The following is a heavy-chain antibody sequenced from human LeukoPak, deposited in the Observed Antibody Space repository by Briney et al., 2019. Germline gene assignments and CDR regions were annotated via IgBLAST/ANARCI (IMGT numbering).Heavy chain of an antibody. CDR3: AKVIGDGDQIAY. J-gene: IGHJ4*02. V-gene: IGHV3-30*18. CDR1: GFTFSSYG. CDR2: ISYDGSNK. D-gene: IGHD4-17*01. Sequence: GGSLRLSCAASGFTFSSYGMHWVRQAPGKGLEWVAVISYDGSNKYYADSVKGRFTISRDNSKNTLYLQMNSLRAEDTAVHYCAKVIGDGDQIAYWGQGTLVTVSS.